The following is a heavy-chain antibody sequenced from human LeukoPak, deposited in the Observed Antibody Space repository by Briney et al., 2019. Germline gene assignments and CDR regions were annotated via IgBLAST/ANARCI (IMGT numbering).Heavy chain of an antibody. J-gene: IGHJ4*02. D-gene: IGHD3-22*01. CDR2: IYYSGST. CDR3: AREHSYYDSSGYYYGSGYFDY. CDR1: GDFITACY. V-gene: IGHV4-59*01. Sequence: PSETLSLTCTVSGDFITACYWSWIRQPPGKGLEWIGYIYYSGSTNYNPSLKGRVIISVDTSKNQFSLKLSSVTAADTAVYSCAREHSYYDSSGYYYGSGYFDYWGQGTLVTVSS.